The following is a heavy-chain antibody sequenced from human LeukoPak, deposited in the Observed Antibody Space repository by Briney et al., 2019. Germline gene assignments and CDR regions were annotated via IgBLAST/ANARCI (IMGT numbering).Heavy chain of an antibody. D-gene: IGHD2-2*01. J-gene: IGHJ6*03. CDR2: IIPICGTA. Sequence: SAKVSCKACGGTFSSYDMSWVRQHPGREREWMGGIIPICGTANYAQTSQRRLTTTAADYTSTADMALRSLRSEDAAVYYCARVAIMVVVPTAPYFSYRDVWREETTVTVSS. V-gene: IGHV1-69*13. CDR3: ARVAIMVVVPTAPYFSYRDV. CDR1: GGTFSSYD.